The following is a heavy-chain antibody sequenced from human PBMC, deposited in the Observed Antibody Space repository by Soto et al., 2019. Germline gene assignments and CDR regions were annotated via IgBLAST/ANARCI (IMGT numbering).Heavy chain of an antibody. CDR3: ARGGGYSGSYYYYYGMDV. V-gene: IGHV4-39*07. D-gene: IGHD1-26*01. J-gene: IGHJ6*01. CDR1: GGSISSGGYN. Sequence: PSETLSLTCTISGGSISSGGYNWSWIRQHPGQGLEWIGEIYHSGRTNYNPSLKSRVTISVDKSKNQFSLKLSSVTAADTAVYYCARGGGYSGSYYYYYGMDVWGQGTAVT. CDR2: IYHSGRT.